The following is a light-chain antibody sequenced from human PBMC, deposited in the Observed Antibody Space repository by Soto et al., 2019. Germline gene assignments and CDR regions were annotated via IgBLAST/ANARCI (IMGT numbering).Light chain of an antibody. CDR1: QSVSSSY. J-gene: IGKJ2*01. Sequence: EIVLTQSPGTLSLSPGERATLSCRASQSVSSSYLAWYQHKPGQAPRLLIHGASSKATGIPDRFSGSGFGPDFTLTISRLEPEDFAVYYCQQYGSSPHTFGQGTKLEIK. CDR3: QQYGSSPHT. V-gene: IGKV3-20*01. CDR2: GAS.